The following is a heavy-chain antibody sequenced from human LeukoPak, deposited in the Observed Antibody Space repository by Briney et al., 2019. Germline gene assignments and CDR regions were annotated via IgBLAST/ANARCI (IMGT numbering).Heavy chain of an antibody. J-gene: IGHJ4*02. CDR3: ARVERVWGSYRWLFFDY. Sequence: ASVKVSCKASGYTFTGYYMHWVRQAPGQGLEWMGWTNPNSGGTNYAQKFQGRVTMTRDTSISTAYMELSRLRSDDTAVYYCARVERVWGSYRWLFFDYWGQGTLVTVSS. CDR2: TNPNSGGT. V-gene: IGHV1-2*02. D-gene: IGHD3-16*02. CDR1: GYTFTGYY.